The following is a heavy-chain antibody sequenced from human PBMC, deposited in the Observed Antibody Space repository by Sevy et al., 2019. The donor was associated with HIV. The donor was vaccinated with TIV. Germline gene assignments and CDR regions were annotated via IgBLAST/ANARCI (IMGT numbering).Heavy chain of an antibody. CDR1: GYTFTALD. J-gene: IGHJ4*02. Sequence: ASVKVSCKASGYTFTALDINWVRQATGQGLEWMGWMNPNTGQTDYSQRFQGRVTMTRDTSISTAYMGLHSLGSDDTTIYYCARGIAAGVDYWGQGTQVTVSS. D-gene: IGHD6-13*01. V-gene: IGHV1-8*01. CDR3: ARGIAAGVDY. CDR2: MNPNTGQT.